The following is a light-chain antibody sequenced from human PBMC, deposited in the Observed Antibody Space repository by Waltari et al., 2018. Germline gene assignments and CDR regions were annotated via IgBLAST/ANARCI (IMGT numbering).Light chain of an antibody. CDR2: GAS. V-gene: IGKV3-20*01. CDR3: QQYASSVLYT. J-gene: IGKJ2*01. Sequence: IVLTQSPGTLSLSPGDRASLSCMASQSLGKNYLAWYQHKPGQAPRLLIYGASSRAAGIPDRFSGSGSGTDFTLTISRLEPEDFAVYYCQQYASSVLYTFGQGTKLEIK. CDR1: QSLGKNY.